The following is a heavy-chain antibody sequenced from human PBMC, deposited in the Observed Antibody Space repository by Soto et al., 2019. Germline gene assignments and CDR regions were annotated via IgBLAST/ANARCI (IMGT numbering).Heavy chain of an antibody. J-gene: IGHJ4*02. CDR1: GFTFSSYA. D-gene: IGHD2-2*01. Sequence: QVQLVESGGGVVQPGRSLRLSCAASGFTFSSYAMHWVRQAPGKGLEWVAVISYDGSNKYYADSVKGRFTISRDNSKITLYLQMNSPRAEDTAVYYCARGPSSLTRFDYWGQGTLVTVSS. V-gene: IGHV3-30-3*01. CDR2: ISYDGSNK. CDR3: ARGPSSLTRFDY.